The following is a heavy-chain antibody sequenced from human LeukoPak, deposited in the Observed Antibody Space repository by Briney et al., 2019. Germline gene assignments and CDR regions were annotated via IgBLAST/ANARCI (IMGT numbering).Heavy chain of an antibody. Sequence: SSETLSRTCTVSGYSISIGYYWGWIRQPPGKGLEWIGNIYHSGSTYYNPSLKSRAAISVDTSKNQFSLKLSSVTAADTAVYYCAREKGENYESSGYVDYWGQGTLVTVSS. CDR2: IYHSGST. D-gene: IGHD3-22*01. V-gene: IGHV4-38-2*02. CDR1: GYSISIGYY. CDR3: AREKGENYESSGYVDY. J-gene: IGHJ4*02.